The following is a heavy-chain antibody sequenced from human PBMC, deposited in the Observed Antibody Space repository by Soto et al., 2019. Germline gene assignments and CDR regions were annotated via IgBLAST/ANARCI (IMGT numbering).Heavy chain of an antibody. D-gene: IGHD6-19*01. CDR1: GVSISIYY. V-gene: IGHV4-59*01. CDR3: ASSVAGYNSFDP. CDR2: IYYSGST. J-gene: IGHJ5*02. Sequence: SETLSLTCTVSGVSISIYYWSWIRQPPGKGLEWIGYIYYSGSTNYNPSLKSRVTISVDTSKNQFSLKLSSVTAADTAVYYCASSVAGYNSFDPWGQGTLVTVSS.